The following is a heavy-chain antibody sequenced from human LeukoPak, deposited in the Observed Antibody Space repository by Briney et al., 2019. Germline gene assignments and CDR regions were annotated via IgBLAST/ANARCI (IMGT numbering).Heavy chain of an antibody. J-gene: IGHJ6*03. CDR3: ARCLYYMDV. Sequence: SETLSLTCTVSGGSISSFFWNWIRQPPGKGLEWIAFTHESGTTNYNPSLKSRVTMSLDTSKNQFSLKLSSVTAADTAVYYCARCLYYMDVWGKGTTVTVSS. V-gene: IGHV4-59*12. CDR1: GGSISSFF. CDR2: THESGTT.